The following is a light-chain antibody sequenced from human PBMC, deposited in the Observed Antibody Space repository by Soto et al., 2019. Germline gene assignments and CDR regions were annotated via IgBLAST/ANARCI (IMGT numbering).Light chain of an antibody. CDR2: GAS. CDR1: QSVSSSY. CDR3: QQYSSSYVA. Sequence: EIVLTQSPGTLSLSPGERATLSCRASQSVSSSYLGWYQQKPGQAPRLLIYGASSRATGIPDRFSGSGSGTEFILTISRLEPEDFAVYYCQQYSSSYVAFGQGTKVEI. V-gene: IGKV3-20*01. J-gene: IGKJ1*01.